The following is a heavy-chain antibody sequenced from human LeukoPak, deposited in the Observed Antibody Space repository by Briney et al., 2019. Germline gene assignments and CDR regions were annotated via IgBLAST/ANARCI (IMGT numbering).Heavy chain of an antibody. CDR3: ATTHKERRSFDY. CDR2: ISNSGSSI. J-gene: IGHJ4*02. D-gene: IGHD1-1*01. Sequence: PGGSLRLSCAASGFTFSSYEMNWVRQAPGKGLEWVSYISNSGSSIDYADSVKGRFAISRDNAKNSLYLQMNSLRAEDTAVYHCATTHKERRSFDYWGQGTLVTVSS. CDR1: GFTFSSYE. V-gene: IGHV3-48*03.